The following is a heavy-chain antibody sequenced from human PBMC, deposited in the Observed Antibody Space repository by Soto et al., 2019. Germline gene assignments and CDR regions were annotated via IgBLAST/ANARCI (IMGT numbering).Heavy chain of an antibody. J-gene: IGHJ4*02. Sequence: QLQLQESGPGLVKPSETLSLTCTVSGGFISTSSYYWGWVRQPPGKGLEWIGTIYYTGYTYYNPTRKSRVAMSVDTSKDHFSLNLTTVIAADTAIYYCARSAIAVNGLFDHWGLGTRVTVSS. CDR1: GGFISTSSYY. CDR2: IYYTGYT. D-gene: IGHD6-19*01. V-gene: IGHV4-39*02. CDR3: ARSAIAVNGLFDH.